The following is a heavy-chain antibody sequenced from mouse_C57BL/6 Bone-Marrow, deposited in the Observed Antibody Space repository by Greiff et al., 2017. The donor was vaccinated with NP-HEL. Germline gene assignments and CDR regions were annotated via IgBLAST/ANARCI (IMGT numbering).Heavy chain of an antibody. CDR2: IYPRDGST. J-gene: IGHJ3*01. CDR1: GYTFTDHT. D-gene: IGHD1-1*01. V-gene: IGHV1-78*01. Sequence: VKLMESDAELVKPGASVKISCKVSGYTFTDHTIHWMKQRPEQGLEWIGYIYPRDGSTKYNEKFKGKATLTADKSSSTAYMQLNSLTSEDSAVYFCARYYGSSYGFAYWGQGTLVTVSA. CDR3: ARYYGSSYGFAY.